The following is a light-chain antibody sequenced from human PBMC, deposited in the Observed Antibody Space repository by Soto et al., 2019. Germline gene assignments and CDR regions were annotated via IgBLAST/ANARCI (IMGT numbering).Light chain of an antibody. CDR2: DVS. J-gene: IGLJ1*01. V-gene: IGLV2-14*01. CDR3: SSYTGSSTYV. CDR1: SSDVGGYNY. Sequence: QSALTQPASVSGSPGQSITISCTGTSSDVGGYNYVSWYQQHPGKAPKLMIYDVSNRPSGISNRFSGSKSGNTASLTISGLQAEDEADYYCSSYTGSSTYVFGTGTKLTVX.